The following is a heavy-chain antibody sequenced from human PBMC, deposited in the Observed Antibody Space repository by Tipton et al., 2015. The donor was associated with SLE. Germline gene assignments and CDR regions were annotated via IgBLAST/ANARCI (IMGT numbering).Heavy chain of an antibody. Sequence: SLRLSCAASGFTFSSYAMHWVRQAPGKGLEWVAVISYDGSNKYYADSVKGRFTISRDNSKNTLYLQMNGLRAEDTAVYYCARDLGQLAHFDYWGQGTLVTVSS. CDR2: ISYDGSNK. V-gene: IGHV3-30*04. J-gene: IGHJ4*02. CDR1: GFTFSSYA. D-gene: IGHD6-6*01. CDR3: ARDLGQLAHFDY.